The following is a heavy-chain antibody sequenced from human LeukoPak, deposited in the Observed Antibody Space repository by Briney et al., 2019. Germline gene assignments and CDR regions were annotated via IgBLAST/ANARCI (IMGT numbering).Heavy chain of an antibody. CDR2: IYHSGST. CDR1: GGSISSGGYS. Sequence: PSETLSLTCAVSGGSISSGGYSWSWIRQPPGKGLEWIGYIYHSGSTYYNPSLKSRVTISVDRSKNQFSLKLSSVTAADTAVYYCARGNDYGDSRSFDYWGQGTLVTVSS. D-gene: IGHD4-17*01. J-gene: IGHJ4*02. V-gene: IGHV4-30-2*01. CDR3: ARGNDYGDSRSFDY.